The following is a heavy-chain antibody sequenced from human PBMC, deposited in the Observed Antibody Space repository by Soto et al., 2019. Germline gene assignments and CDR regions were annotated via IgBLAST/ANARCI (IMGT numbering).Heavy chain of an antibody. CDR2: IWYDGSNK. J-gene: IGHJ4*02. V-gene: IGHV3-33*01. D-gene: IGHD3-22*01. CDR3: ARDFWGNTMIVAY. Sequence: QVQLVESGGGVVQPGRSLRLSCAASGFTFSSYGMHWVRQAPGKGLEWVAVIWYDGSNKYYADSVKGRFTISRDNSKNTLQLQMNSLRAEDTAVYYCARDFWGNTMIVAYWGQGTLVTVSS. CDR1: GFTFSSYG.